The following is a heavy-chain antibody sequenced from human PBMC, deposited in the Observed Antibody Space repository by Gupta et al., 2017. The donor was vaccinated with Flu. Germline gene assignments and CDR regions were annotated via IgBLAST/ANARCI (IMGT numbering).Heavy chain of an antibody. CDR2: IRGSGDST. CDR3: VKWGIFGQIELADH. CDR1: SAYA. V-gene: IGHV3-23*01. Sequence: SAYARSGGRQPPGKGLEWVSAIRGSGDSTYNSDPAKGRFIISRDKSKNAVYLQMHSLRAEDTAIYYCVKWGIFGQIELADHWGQGTLVAVPS. D-gene: IGHD3-3*01. J-gene: IGHJ4*02.